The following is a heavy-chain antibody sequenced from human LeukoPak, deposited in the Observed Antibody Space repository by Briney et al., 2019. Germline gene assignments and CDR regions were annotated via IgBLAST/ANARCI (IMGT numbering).Heavy chain of an antibody. CDR2: ISWNSGSI. J-gene: IGHJ6*02. CDR1: GFTFSSYT. D-gene: IGHD2-15*01. CDR3: AKDMGDCSGGSCYTHPDYYYYGMDV. V-gene: IGHV3-9*01. Sequence: GGSLRLSCAASGFTFSSYTMVWVRQAPGKGLEWVSGISWNSGSIGYADSVKGRFTISRDNAKNSLYLQMNSLRAEDTALYYCAKDMGDCSGGSCYTHPDYYYYGMDVWGQGTTVTVSS.